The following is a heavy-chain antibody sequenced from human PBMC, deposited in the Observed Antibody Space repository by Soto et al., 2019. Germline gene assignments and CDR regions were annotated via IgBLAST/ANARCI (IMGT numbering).Heavy chain of an antibody. CDR1: RGSRIGSNYY. J-gene: IGHJ4*02. V-gene: IGHV4-39*01. D-gene: IGHD1-20*01. CDR3: DTSQKGYKWNYFDH. Sequence: ERLGRTCAVSRGSRIGSNYYWAWLRQSPGKGPEWIGSVFYTCFTSYNPSLESRVSWSVVTSQSQLSLKMRAVNAADTAGYYCDTSQKGYKWNYFDHSAQGVLV. CDR2: VFYTCFT.